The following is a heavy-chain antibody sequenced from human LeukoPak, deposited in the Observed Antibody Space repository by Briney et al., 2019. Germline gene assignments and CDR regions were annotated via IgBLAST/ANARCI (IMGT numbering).Heavy chain of an antibody. D-gene: IGHD5-12*01. V-gene: IGHV3-23*01. CDR3: AKDRRGYSGYADY. J-gene: IGHJ4*02. CDR2: ISGSGGST. Sequence: HPGGSLRLSCAASGFTFSSYAMSWVRQAPGKGLEWVSAISGSGGSTYYADSVKGRFTISRDNSKNTLYLQMNSLRAEDTAVYYCAKDRRGYSGYADYWGQGTLATVSS. CDR1: GFTFSSYA.